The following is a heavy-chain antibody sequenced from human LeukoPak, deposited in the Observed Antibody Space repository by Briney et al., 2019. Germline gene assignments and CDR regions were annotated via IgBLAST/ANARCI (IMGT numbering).Heavy chain of an antibody. Sequence: PSETLSLTCTVSGGSISSSSYYWSWIRQHPGKGLEWIGYIYYSGSTYYNPSLKSRVTISVDTSKNQFSLKLSSVTAADTAVYYCARGTPVVVAATDWFDPWGQGTLVTVSS. CDR2: IYYSGST. CDR3: ARGTPVVVAATDWFDP. J-gene: IGHJ5*02. CDR1: GGSISSSSYY. V-gene: IGHV4-31*03. D-gene: IGHD2-15*01.